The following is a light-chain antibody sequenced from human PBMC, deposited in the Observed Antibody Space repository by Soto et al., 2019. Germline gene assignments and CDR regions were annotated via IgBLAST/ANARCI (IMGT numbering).Light chain of an antibody. J-gene: IGKJ2*01. V-gene: IGKV1-27*01. CDR1: RDISSS. CDR2: AAS. CDR3: QKYNSAPNP. Sequence: DVQMTQSPSSLSASVGDRVTITCRASRDISSSLAWYQQKPGKVPKLLIYAASTLHAGVQSRFSGSGSGTFFTLTINSLQPEDVATYYCQKYNSAPNPFGRGTRREIK.